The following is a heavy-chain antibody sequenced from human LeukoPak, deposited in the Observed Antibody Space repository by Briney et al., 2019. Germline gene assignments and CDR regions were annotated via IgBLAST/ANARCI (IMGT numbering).Heavy chain of an antibody. CDR2: INEDGSKK. Sequence: GGSLRLSCAASGFAFSDYWMSWVRQAPGKGLEWVANINEDGSKKHYLDSVEGRFTISRDNAKNPLYLQMNSLRAEDTAVYYCARTRITMIVGLASRFDYWGQGTLVTVSS. V-gene: IGHV3-7*01. CDR1: GFAFSDYW. D-gene: IGHD3-22*01. J-gene: IGHJ4*02. CDR3: ARTRITMIVGLASRFDY.